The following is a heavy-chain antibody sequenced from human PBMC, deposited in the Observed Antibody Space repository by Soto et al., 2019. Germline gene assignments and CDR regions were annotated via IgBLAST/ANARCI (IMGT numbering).Heavy chain of an antibody. CDR3: AKGGGYCSGGSCYDAFDI. CDR1: GFTFSSYA. D-gene: IGHD2-15*01. V-gene: IGHV3-23*01. J-gene: IGHJ3*02. CDR2: ISGSGGST. Sequence: GGSLRLSCAASGFTFSSYAMSWVRQAPGKGLEWVSAISGSGGSTYYVDSVKGRFTISRDNSKNTLYLQMNSLRAEDTAVYYCAKGGGYCSGGSCYDAFDIWGQGTMVTVSS.